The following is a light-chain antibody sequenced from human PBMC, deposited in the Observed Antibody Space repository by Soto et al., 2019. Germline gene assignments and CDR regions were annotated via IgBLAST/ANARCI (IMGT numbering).Light chain of an antibody. J-gene: IGKJ5*01. CDR2: EAS. CDR3: QHYYTYPRT. Sequence: PTTDYKTGRAACVGRREISTGRASQGIRHYLAWYQQKPGKVPKLLIVEASNLQAGVPSRFRGGGSGTDLTLTMSCLQSENFATDDCQHYYTYPRTFGQGTLLDIK. CDR1: QGIRHY. V-gene: IGKV1-27*01.